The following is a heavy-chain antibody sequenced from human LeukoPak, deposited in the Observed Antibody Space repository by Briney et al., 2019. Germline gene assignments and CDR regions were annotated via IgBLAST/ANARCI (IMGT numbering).Heavy chain of an antibody. CDR1: GFTFSSYG. J-gene: IGHJ4*02. Sequence: QSGGSLRLSCAASGFTFSSYGMSWVRQAPGKGLEWVSAISGSGGSTYYADSVKGRFTISRDNSKNTLYLQMNSLRAEDTAVYYCARGVPAAALYYFDYWGQGTLVTVSS. D-gene: IGHD2-2*01. CDR2: ISGSGGST. CDR3: ARGVPAAALYYFDY. V-gene: IGHV3-23*01.